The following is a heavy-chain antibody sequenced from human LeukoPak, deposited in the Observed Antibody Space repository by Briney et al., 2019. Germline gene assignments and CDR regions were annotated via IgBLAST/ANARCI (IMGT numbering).Heavy chain of an antibody. Sequence: PGGSLRLSCVASTSSISNFWMHWVRQAPGKGMEWVANIKQDGSEKYYVDSVKGRFTIARHNANHSAYLQMNCLRAEATAGSYCTRGFDGANAFDLWGQGTLVTVSS. CDR1: TSSISNFW. CDR3: TRGFDGANAFDL. CDR2: IKQDGSEK. V-gene: IGHV3-7*01. J-gene: IGHJ3*01.